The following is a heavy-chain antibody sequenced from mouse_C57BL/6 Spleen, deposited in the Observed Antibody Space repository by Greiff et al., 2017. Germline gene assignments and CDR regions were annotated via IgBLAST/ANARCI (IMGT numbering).Heavy chain of an antibody. CDR2: INPGSGGT. CDR3: ARRDWDGAY. J-gene: IGHJ3*01. V-gene: IGHV1-54*01. CDR1: GYAFTNYL. Sequence: VQLQQSGAELVRPGTSVKVSCKASGYAFTNYLIEWVKQRPGPGLEWIGVINPGSGGTNYNEKFKGKATLTADKSSSTAYMQLSSLTSEDSAVYFCARRDWDGAYWGQGTLVTVSA. D-gene: IGHD4-1*01.